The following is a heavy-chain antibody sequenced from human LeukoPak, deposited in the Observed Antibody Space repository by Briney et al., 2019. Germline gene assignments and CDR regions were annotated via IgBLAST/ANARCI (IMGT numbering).Heavy chain of an antibody. CDR3: ARAHYYGSGSYYGFIY. D-gene: IGHD3-10*01. Sequence: SVKVSCKASGGTFSSYAISWVRQAPGQGLEWTGRIIPILGIANYAQKFQGRVTITADKSTSTAYMELSSLRSEDTAVYYCARAHYYGSGSYYGFIYWGQGTLVTVSS. V-gene: IGHV1-69*04. CDR2: IIPILGIA. CDR1: GGTFSSYA. J-gene: IGHJ4*02.